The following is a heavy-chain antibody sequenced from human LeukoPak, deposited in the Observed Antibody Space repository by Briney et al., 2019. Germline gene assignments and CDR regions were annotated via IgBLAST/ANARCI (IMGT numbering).Heavy chain of an antibody. CDR3: ARHPPGYYDSSGSFDY. J-gene: IGHJ4*02. D-gene: IGHD3-22*01. CDR2: IYYSGST. V-gene: IGHV4-59*08. Sequence: KSSETLSLTCTVSGGSISSYYWSWIRQPPGKGLEWIGYIYYSGSTNYNPSLKSRVTISVDTSKNQFSLKLSSVTAADTAVYYCARHPPGYYDSSGSFDYWGQGTLVTVSS. CDR1: GGSISSYY.